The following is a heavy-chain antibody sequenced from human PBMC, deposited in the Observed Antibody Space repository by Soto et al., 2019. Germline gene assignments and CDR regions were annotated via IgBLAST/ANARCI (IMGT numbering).Heavy chain of an antibody. D-gene: IGHD1-1*01. J-gene: IGHJ4*02. V-gene: IGHV2-5*02. CDR1: GCSLSTSGLG. CDR3: AHKVSEDWNDVRFDY. Sequence: GPTVLNHAHTLTLTCTSIGCSLSTSGLGVGWIRQPLGRALEWLALIYWDDDKRYSPSLKSRLTITKDTSKNQVVLTMTNMDPVDTATYYCAHKVSEDWNDVRFDYWGQGTLVTVSS. CDR2: IYWDDDK.